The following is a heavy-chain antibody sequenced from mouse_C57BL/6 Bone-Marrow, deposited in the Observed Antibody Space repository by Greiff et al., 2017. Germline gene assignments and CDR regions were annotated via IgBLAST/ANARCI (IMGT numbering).Heavy chain of an antibody. CDR1: GFNIKDDY. CDR3: ASKRYFDV. CDR2: IDPENGDT. Sequence: DVKLVESGAELVRPGASVKLSCTASGFNIKDDYMHWVKQRPDQGLEWIGWIDPENGDTEYASKFPSKATITADTSSNTAYLQLSRLTSEDTAVYYCASKRYFDVWGTGTTVTVSS. V-gene: IGHV14-4*01. J-gene: IGHJ1*03.